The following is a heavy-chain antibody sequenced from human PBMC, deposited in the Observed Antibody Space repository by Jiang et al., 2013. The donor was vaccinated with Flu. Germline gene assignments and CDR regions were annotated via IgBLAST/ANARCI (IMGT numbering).Heavy chain of an antibody. J-gene: IGHJ5*02. Sequence: AEVKKPGASVKVSCKASGYIFRRYDITWVRQAPGQGLEWMGWISIYTGDTYYAQKFQGRVTMTTDTSTTTAYMELTSLRSDDTAKYYCARGQAWFDRWGQGTLVTVSS. V-gene: IGHV1-18*01. CDR2: ISIYTGDT. CDR1: GYIFRRYD. CDR3: ARGQAWFDR.